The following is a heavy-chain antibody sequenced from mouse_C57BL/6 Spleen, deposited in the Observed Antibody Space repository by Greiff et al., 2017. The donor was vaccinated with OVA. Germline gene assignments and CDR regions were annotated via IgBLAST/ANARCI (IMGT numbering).Heavy chain of an antibody. CDR3: TRPDGYYDAMDY. V-gene: IGHV1-15*01. J-gene: IGHJ4*01. CDR1: GYTFTDYE. D-gene: IGHD2-3*01. Sequence: QVQLQQSGAELVRPGASVTLSCKASGYTFTDYEMHWVKQTPVHGLEWIGAIDPETGGTAYNQKFKGKAILTADKSSSTAYMELRSLTSEGSAVYYCTRPDGYYDAMDYWGQGTSVTVSS. CDR2: IDPETGGT.